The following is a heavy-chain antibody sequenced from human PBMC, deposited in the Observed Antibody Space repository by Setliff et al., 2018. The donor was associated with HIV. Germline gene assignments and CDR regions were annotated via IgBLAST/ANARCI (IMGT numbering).Heavy chain of an antibody. D-gene: IGHD1-26*01. CDR3: ARVRSGSYSPSDY. V-gene: IGHV3-48*03. J-gene: IGHJ4*02. CDR2: ISSSASSI. Sequence: GSLRLSCEASGFSFSTSAMSWVRQVPGKGLEWVAYISSSASSIYYADSVKGRFIVSRDNIKNRLFLQMNSLTAEDTAVYYCARVRSGSYSPSDYWGQGTLVTVSS. CDR1: GFSFSTSA.